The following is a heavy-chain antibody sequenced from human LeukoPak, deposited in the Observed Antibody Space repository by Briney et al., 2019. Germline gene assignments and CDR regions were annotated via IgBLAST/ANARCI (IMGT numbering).Heavy chain of an antibody. Sequence: GGSLRLSCAASGVTFSSHTMHWVRQAPGKGLEWVAVVSNDGDNTYYADSVKGRFTISRDNSKNTLYLQMNSLRAEDTAVYYCAKVGYWGQGTLVTVSS. CDR1: GVTFSSHT. J-gene: IGHJ4*02. CDR2: VSNDGDNT. V-gene: IGHV3-30-3*01. CDR3: AKVGY.